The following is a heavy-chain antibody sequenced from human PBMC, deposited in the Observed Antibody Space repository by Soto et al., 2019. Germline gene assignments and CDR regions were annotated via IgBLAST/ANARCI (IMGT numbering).Heavy chain of an antibody. CDR2: ISSSSSYT. V-gene: IGHV3-11*06. J-gene: IGHJ5*02. D-gene: IGHD6-19*01. CDR3: ARDLTYSSGWSWFDP. CDR1: GFTFSDYY. Sequence: PGGSLRLSCAASGFTFSDYYMSWIRQAPGKGLEWVSYISSSSSYTNYADSVKGRFTISRDNAKNSLYLQMNSLRAEDTAVYYCARDLTYSSGWSWFDPWGQGTLVTVSS.